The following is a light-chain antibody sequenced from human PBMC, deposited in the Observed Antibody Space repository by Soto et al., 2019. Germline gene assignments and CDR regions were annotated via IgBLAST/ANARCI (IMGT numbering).Light chain of an antibody. Sequence: QSVLTQSPSASASLGASVKLTCTLSSGHSSYAIAWHQQQPEKGPRYLMKLNSDGSHSKGDGIPDRVSGASSGAERYLTISSLQSEDEADFYCQTGGTGILFGGGTKLTVL. CDR2: LNSDGSH. V-gene: IGLV4-69*01. J-gene: IGLJ2*01. CDR3: QTGGTGIL. CDR1: SGHSSYA.